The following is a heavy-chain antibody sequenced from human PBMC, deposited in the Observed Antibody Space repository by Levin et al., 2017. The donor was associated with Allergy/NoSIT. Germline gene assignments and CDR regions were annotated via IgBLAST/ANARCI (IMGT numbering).Heavy chain of an antibody. CDR2: IFVSGTT. D-gene: IGHD6-25*01. Sequence: PSETLSLTCTVSGGSVNSASYYWSWIRQPPGTGLEWIGYIFVSGTTKYNPSLKSRLTVSLDTSKNQFSLKLTSVTAADTAVYFCVREGAAKFDTWGQGRLVTVSS. CDR1: GGSVNSASYY. V-gene: IGHV4-61*01. CDR3: VREGAAKFDT. J-gene: IGHJ4*02.